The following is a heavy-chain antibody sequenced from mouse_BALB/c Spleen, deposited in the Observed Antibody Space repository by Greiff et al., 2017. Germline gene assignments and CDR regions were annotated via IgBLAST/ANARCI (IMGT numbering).Heavy chain of an antibody. CDR3: ARIGLRRDAMDY. D-gene: IGHD2-2*01. Sequence: QQSCKASGYTFTSYWMHWVKQRPGQGLEWIGEINPSNGRTNYNEKFKSKATLTVDKSSSTAYMQLSSLTSEDSAVYYCARIGLRRDAMDYWGQGTSVTVSS. V-gene: IGHV1S81*02. J-gene: IGHJ4*01. CDR2: INPSNGRT. CDR1: GYTFTSYW.